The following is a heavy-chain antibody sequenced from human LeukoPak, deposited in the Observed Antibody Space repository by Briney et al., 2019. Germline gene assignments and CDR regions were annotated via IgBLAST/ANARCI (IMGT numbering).Heavy chain of an antibody. CDR1: GGSVSSGSYY. CDR2: TYYSGST. J-gene: IGHJ4*02. D-gene: IGHD6-13*01. Sequence: SETLSLTCTVSGGSVSSGSYYWSWIRQPPGKGLEWIGYTYYSGSTNYNPSLKSRVTISVDTSKNQFSLKLSSVTAADTAVYYCARIAAADYFDYWGQGTLVTVSS. V-gene: IGHV4-61*01. CDR3: ARIAAADYFDY.